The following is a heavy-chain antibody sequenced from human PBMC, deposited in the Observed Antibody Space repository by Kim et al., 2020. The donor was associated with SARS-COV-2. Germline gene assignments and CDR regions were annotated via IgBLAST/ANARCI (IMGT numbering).Heavy chain of an antibody. D-gene: IGHD6-19*01. J-gene: IGHJ5*02. V-gene: IGHV4-39*07. Sequence: SLKSRVTISVDTSKNQVSLKLSSVTAEDTAVYYCARGYGWLPSYNWFDPWGQGTLVTVSS. CDR3: ARGYGWLPSYNWFDP.